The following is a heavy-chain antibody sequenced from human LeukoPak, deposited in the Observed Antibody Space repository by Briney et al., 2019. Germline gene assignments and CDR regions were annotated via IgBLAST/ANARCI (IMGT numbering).Heavy chain of an antibody. CDR2: IRGSGGST. Sequence: GGSLRLSCAASGFTFSSYAMSWVRQAPGKGLEWVSAIRGSGGSTYYADSVKGRFTISRDNSKNTLYLQMNSLRAEDTAVYYCAKETFSSTSPLGSYWGQGTLVTVSS. J-gene: IGHJ4*02. D-gene: IGHD2-2*01. V-gene: IGHV3-23*01. CDR3: AKETFSSTSPLGSY. CDR1: GFTFSSYA.